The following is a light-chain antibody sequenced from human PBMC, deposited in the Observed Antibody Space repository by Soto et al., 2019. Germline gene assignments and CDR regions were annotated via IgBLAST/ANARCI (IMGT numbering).Light chain of an antibody. J-gene: IGKJ5*01. CDR2: GAS. CDR3: QQLNAYPLT. Sequence: EIVLTQSPGTLSLSPGERATLSCRASQSVSSNFLAWYRQKPGQAPRLLIYGASNRATGIPDRFSGSGSGTEFTLTISSLQSEDFATYYWQQLNAYPLTFGQGTRLEIK. CDR1: QSVSSNF. V-gene: IGKV3D-20*02.